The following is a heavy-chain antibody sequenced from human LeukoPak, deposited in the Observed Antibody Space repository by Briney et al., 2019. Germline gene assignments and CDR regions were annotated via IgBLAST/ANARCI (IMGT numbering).Heavy chain of an antibody. J-gene: IGHJ5*02. CDR2: IYYSGST. Sequence: SETLSLTCTVSGGSISSYYWSWIRQPPGKGLEWIGYIYYSGSTNYNPSLKSRVTISVDTSKNQFSLKLSSVTAADTAVYYCARGGTFDPWGQGTLVTVSS. CDR3: ARGGTFDP. V-gene: IGHV4-59*12. CDR1: GGSISSYY. D-gene: IGHD3-16*01.